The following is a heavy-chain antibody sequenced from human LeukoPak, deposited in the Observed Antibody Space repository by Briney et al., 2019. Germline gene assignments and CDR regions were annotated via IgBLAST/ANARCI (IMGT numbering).Heavy chain of an antibody. V-gene: IGHV4-39*07. CDR2: ISYTGIT. J-gene: IGHJ4*02. D-gene: IGHD4-23*01. CDR3: ARVKAVVTPWVFDY. Sequence: PAETLSLTCTVSGGYISSSSYYWGWIRQPPGTGLAWIGSISYTGITNYKPSLKSRVTISVETSKNQSSLKLSSVTAADTAVYFCARVKAVVTPWVFDYWGQGILVTVSS. CDR1: GGYISSSSYY.